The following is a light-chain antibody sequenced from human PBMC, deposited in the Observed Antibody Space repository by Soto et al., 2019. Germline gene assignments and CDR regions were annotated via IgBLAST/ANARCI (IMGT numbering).Light chain of an antibody. CDR2: AAS. CDR3: QQANSFPIT. CDR1: QGSSSS. V-gene: IGKV1D-12*01. Sequence: DIQMTQSPSSVSASVGDRVTITWRASQGSSSSLAWYQQKPGKAPKLLIYAASSLQGGVPSRFSGSGSGTDFTLTISSLQPEDFETYYCQQANSFPITFGQGTRLEIK. J-gene: IGKJ5*01.